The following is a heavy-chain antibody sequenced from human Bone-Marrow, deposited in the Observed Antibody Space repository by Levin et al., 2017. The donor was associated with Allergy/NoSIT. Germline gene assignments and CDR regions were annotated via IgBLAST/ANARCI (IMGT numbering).Heavy chain of an antibody. J-gene: IGHJ4*02. Sequence: SGPTLVKPTQTLTLTCTFSGFSLSTSGMCVSWICQPPGKALEWLARIDWDDDKYYSTSLKTRLIISKDTSKNQVVLTMTNMDPVDTATYYCARATNHYYGRGFDYWGQGTLVTVSS. V-gene: IGHV2-70*11. CDR2: IDWDDDK. CDR1: GFSLSTSGMC. D-gene: IGHD3-10*01. CDR3: ARATNHYYGRGFDY.